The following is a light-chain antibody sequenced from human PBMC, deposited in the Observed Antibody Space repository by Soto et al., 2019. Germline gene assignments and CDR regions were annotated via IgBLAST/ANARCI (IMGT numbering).Light chain of an antibody. CDR3: QAWGSSTVV. J-gene: IGLJ2*01. CDR1: KLGDKY. Sequence: SYELTQPPSVSVSPGQTASITCSGDKLGDKYASWYQQKPGQSPVLVIYQDTKRPSGIPERFSGSNSGNTATLTISGTQAMDEADYSCQAWGSSTVVFGGGTKVTVL. V-gene: IGLV3-1*01. CDR2: QDT.